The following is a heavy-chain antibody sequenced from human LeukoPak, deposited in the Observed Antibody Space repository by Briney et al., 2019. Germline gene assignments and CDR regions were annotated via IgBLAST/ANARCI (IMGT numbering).Heavy chain of an antibody. J-gene: IGHJ4*02. CDR2: INPSSGDA. Sequence: GASVKVSCKASGYPLTDHYMHWLRQAPGQGLEWMGRINPSSGDANHAQRFQGRVFMTRDTSISTVYMELSSLRSDDTAVYYSARGAAVGQTRDYWGQGTLVTVSS. D-gene: IGHD6-13*01. CDR3: ARGAAVGQTRDY. CDR1: GYPLTDHY. V-gene: IGHV1-2*06.